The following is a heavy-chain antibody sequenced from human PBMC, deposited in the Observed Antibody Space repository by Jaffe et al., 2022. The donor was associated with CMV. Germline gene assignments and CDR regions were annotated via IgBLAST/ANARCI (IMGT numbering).Heavy chain of an antibody. CDR2: FDPEDGET. Sequence: QVQLVQSGAEVKKPGASVKVSCKVSGYTLTELSMHWVRQAPGKGLEWMGGFDPEDGETIYAQKFQGRVTMTEDTSTDTAYMELSSLRSEDTAVYYCATVNGSGSYHSPSYYYYYMDVWGKGTTVTVSS. V-gene: IGHV1-24*01. CDR3: ATVNGSGSYHSPSYYYYYMDV. CDR1: GYTLTELS. D-gene: IGHD3-10*01. J-gene: IGHJ6*03.